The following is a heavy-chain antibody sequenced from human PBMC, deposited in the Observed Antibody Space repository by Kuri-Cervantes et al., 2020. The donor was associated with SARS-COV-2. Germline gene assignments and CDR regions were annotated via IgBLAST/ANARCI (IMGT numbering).Heavy chain of an antibody. D-gene: IGHD2-2*01. J-gene: IGHJ5*02. Sequence: ASVKVSCKASGYTFTNNDVNWLRQASGQGLEWMGWMNPDTGNAGYAQKFQGRVTMTEDTSTDTAYMELSSLRSEDTAVYYCATGPVVPAATNWFDPWGQGTLVTVSS. CDR2: MNPDTGNA. CDR1: GYTFTNND. CDR3: ATGPVVPAATNWFDP. V-gene: IGHV1-8*02.